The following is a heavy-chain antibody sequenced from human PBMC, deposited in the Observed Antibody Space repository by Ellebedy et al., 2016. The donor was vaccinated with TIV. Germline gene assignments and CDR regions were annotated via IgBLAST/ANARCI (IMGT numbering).Heavy chain of an antibody. J-gene: IGHJ5*02. V-gene: IGHV5-10-1*01. CDR3: ARLRAAAGLGNWFDP. D-gene: IGHD6-25*01. CDR1: GYSFTSHW. CDR2: IDPSDSYT. Sequence: GESLKISCKGSGYSFTSHWISWVRQMPGKGLEWMGRIDPSDSYTNYSPSFQGHVTISADKSISTAYLQWSSLKASDTAMYYCARLRAAAGLGNWFDPWGQGTLVTVSS.